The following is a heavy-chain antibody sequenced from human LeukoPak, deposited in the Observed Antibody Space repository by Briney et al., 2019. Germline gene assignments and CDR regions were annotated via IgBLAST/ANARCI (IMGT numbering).Heavy chain of an antibody. J-gene: IGHJ4*02. D-gene: IGHD5-12*01. CDR2: ISSTGGTT. CDR1: GFTFSDYG. V-gene: IGHV3-23*01. Sequence: GGSLRLSCAASGFTFSDYGMSWVRQAPGKGLEWISSISSTGGTTYYADSVKGRFTISRDNSKNTLYLQMNSLRAEDTAVYYCARARGYSGYLYDYWGQGTLVTVSS. CDR3: ARARGYSGYLYDY.